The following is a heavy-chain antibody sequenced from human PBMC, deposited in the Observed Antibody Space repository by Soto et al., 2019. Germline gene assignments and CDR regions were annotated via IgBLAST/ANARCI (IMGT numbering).Heavy chain of an antibody. CDR1: GFTFSSYG. V-gene: IGHV3-33*01. Sequence: PGGSLRLSCAASGFTFSSYGMHWVRQAPGKGLEWVAVIWYDGSNKYYGDSVKGRFTISGDNSKNTLYLQMNSLRAEDTAVYYCARGPRGYVWGSLPWNYWGQGTLVTVSS. D-gene: IGHD3-16*01. CDR3: ARGPRGYVWGSLPWNY. J-gene: IGHJ4*02. CDR2: IWYDGSNK.